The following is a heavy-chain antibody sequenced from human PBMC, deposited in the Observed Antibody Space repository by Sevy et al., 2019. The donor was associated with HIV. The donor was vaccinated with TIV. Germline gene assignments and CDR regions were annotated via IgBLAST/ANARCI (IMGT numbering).Heavy chain of an antibody. D-gene: IGHD5-12*01. CDR2: IKSKTDGGTT. V-gene: IGHV3-15*01. CDR3: TTPLPVEMATIGYYYYMDV. J-gene: IGHJ6*03. Sequence: GGSLRLSCAASGFTFSNAWMSWVRQAPGKGLEWVGRIKSKTDGGTTDYAAPVKGRFTISRDDSKNTLYLQMNSLKTKDTAVYYCTTPLPVEMATIGYYYYMDVWGKGTTVTVSS. CDR1: GFTFSNAW.